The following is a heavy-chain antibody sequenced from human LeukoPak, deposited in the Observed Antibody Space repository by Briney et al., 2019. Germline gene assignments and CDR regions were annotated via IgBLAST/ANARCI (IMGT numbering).Heavy chain of an antibody. CDR2: TFSSGST. J-gene: IGHJ6*02. CDR1: GASITKSY. Sequence: PSETLSLTCTVSGASITKSYWSWIRHPPGQELDRIGCTFSSGSTRYNPSIQSRVTISEDTSKNQFSLRLSSVTAADTATYYCSRASPGAIYYYGMDVWGQGTTVTVSS. CDR3: SRASPGAIYYYGMDV. D-gene: IGHD2/OR15-2a*01. V-gene: IGHV4-4*07.